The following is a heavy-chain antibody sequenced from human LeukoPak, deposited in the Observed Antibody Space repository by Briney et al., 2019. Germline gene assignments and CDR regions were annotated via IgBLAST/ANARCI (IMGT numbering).Heavy chain of an antibody. J-gene: IGHJ4*02. D-gene: IGHD6-13*01. CDR2: IWYDGSNK. CDR3: ARDLGEAAAGSKRFDY. CDR1: GFTFSSYG. V-gene: IGHV3-33*01. Sequence: GGSLRLSCAASGFTFSSYGMHWVRQAPGKGLEWVAVIWYDGSNKYYADSVKGRFTISRDNSKNTLYLQMNSLRAEDTAVYYCARDLGEAAAGSKRFDYWGQGTLVTVSS.